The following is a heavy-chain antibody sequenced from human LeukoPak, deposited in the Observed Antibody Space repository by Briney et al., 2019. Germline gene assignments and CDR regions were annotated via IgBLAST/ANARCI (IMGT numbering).Heavy chain of an antibody. CDR3: ARVRSGSFFDY. J-gene: IGHJ4*02. Sequence: ASVKVSCKASGYTFTGYYMHWVRQAPGQGLEWMGRINPNSGGTNYAQKFHGRVTMTRDTSISTAYMELSRLRSDDTAVYYCARVRSGSFFDYWGQGTLVTVSS. D-gene: IGHD1-26*01. V-gene: IGHV1-2*06. CDR1: GYTFTGYY. CDR2: INPNSGGT.